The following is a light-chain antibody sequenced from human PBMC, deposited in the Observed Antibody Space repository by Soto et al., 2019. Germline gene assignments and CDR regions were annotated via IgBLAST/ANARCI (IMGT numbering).Light chain of an antibody. CDR3: AAWDDSLSGLWV. J-gene: IGLJ3*02. CDR2: RNN. V-gene: IGLV1-47*01. Sequence: QSVLTQPPSASGTPGQRVTISCSGSSSNIGSNYVYWYQQLPGTAPQLLIYRNNQRPSGVPDRFSGSKSGTSASLAISGLQSEDEADYYCAAWDDSLSGLWVFGGGTKLTVL. CDR1: SSNIGSNY.